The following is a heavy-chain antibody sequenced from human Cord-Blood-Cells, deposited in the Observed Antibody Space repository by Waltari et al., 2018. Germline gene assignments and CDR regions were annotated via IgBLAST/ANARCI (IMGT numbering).Heavy chain of an antibody. CDR2: FDPEDGET. Sequence: QVQLVQSGAEVKKHGASAKVSCKVSGYTLTELSMHWVPQAPGIGLGWMGGFDPEDGETIYAQKFQGRVTMTEDTSTDTAYMELSSLGSEDTAVYYCATVPRFGGVIVMPYFDYWGQGTLVTVSS. CDR3: ATVPRFGGVIVMPYFDY. D-gene: IGHD3-16*02. V-gene: IGHV1-24*01. J-gene: IGHJ4*02. CDR1: GYTLTELS.